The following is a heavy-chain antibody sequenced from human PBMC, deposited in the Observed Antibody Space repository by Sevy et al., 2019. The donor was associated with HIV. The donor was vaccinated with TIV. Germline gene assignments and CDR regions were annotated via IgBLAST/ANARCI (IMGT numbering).Heavy chain of an antibody. J-gene: IGHJ5*02. CDR2: VHTSGDT. D-gene: IGHD3-10*01. V-gene: IGHV4-61*02. CDR1: GASINSGNYY. CDR3: AIERVGLDVVRGVRQWFDP. Sequence: SETLSLTCTVSGASINSGNYYWSWIRQPAGKGLEWLGRVHTSGDTNSNPSLKSRAAISMDTSKNQFSLKLSSVTAADTAVYYCAIERVGLDVVRGVRQWFDPWGQGTLVTVSS.